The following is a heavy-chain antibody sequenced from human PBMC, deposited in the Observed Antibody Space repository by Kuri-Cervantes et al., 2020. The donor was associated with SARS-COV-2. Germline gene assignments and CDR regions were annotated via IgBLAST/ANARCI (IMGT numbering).Heavy chain of an antibody. V-gene: IGHV3-13*05. D-gene: IGHD6-13*01. Sequence: GESLKISCAASGFTFSSYDMRWVRQATGKGLEWVSAIGTAGDPYYPGSVKGRFTISRENAKNSLYLQMNSLRAGDTAVYYCARAGTAPHWYFDLWGRGTLVTVSS. J-gene: IGHJ2*01. CDR1: GFTFSSYD. CDR3: ARAGTAPHWYFDL. CDR2: IGTAGDP.